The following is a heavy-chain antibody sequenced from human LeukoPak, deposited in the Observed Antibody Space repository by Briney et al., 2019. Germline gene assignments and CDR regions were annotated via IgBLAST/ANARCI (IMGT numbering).Heavy chain of an antibody. CDR3: AKQHCSSTSCYRFY. V-gene: IGHV3-23*01. Sequence: GGSLRLSCAASGFTFSSYAMSWVRQAPGKGLEWVSAISGSGGSTYYADSVKGRFTISRDNSKNTLYLQMNSLRAEDTAVYYCAKQHCSSTSCYRFYWGQGTLVTVSS. J-gene: IGHJ4*02. D-gene: IGHD2-2*02. CDR1: GFTFSSYA. CDR2: ISGSGGST.